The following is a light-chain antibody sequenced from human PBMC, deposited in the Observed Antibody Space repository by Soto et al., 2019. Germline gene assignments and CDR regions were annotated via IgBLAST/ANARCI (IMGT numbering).Light chain of an antibody. CDR1: SSDVGGYNY. Sequence: QSVLTQPASVSGSPGQSITISCTGTSSDVGGYNYVSWYQQHPGKAPKLIIYEVSNRPSGVSNRFSGSKSGNTASLTISGLQAEDEADYYCSSYTSGSTPVVFGTGTKLTVL. CDR3: SSYTSGSTPVV. V-gene: IGLV2-14*01. CDR2: EVS. J-gene: IGLJ1*01.